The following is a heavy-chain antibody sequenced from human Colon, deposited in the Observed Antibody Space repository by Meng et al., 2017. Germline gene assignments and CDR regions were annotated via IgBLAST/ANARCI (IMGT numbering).Heavy chain of an antibody. CDR1: GGSISSNW. Sequence: VHVPESGPGLVNTSGTLSPTCAVSGGSISSNWWGWVRQPPGKGLGWIGEFFHTGRTNYDPSLKSRVTISVDKSNNQFSLKLTSVTAADTAVYYCARHISILGQRGFDYWGQGTLVTVSS. CDR2: FFHTGRT. J-gene: IGHJ4*02. D-gene: IGHD3/OR15-3a*01. V-gene: IGHV4-4*02. CDR3: ARHISILGQRGFDY.